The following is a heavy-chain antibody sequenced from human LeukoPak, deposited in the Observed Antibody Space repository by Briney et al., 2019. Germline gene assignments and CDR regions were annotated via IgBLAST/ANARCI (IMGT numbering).Heavy chain of an antibody. Sequence: SETLSLTCAVYGGSFSGYYWSWIRQPPGKGQEWIGEINHSGSTNYNPSLKSRVTISVDTSKNQFSLKLSSVTAADTAVYYCARPRWLQLSSGDAFDIWGQGTMVTVSS. D-gene: IGHD5-24*01. CDR1: GGSFSGYY. CDR3: ARPRWLQLSSGDAFDI. J-gene: IGHJ3*02. CDR2: INHSGST. V-gene: IGHV4-34*01.